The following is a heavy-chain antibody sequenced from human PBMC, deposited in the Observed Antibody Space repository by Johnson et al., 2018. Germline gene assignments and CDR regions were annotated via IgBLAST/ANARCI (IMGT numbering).Heavy chain of an antibody. V-gene: IGHV3-49*05. CDR3: TRNNEAYYYGMDV. CDR1: GFTFGDYA. Sequence: EVQLLESGGGLVKPGRSLRLSCTASGFTFGDYAMSWFRQAPGKGLEWVGFIRSKAYGGTTEYAASVKGRFTIPRADSKSIAYLQMNSLKTEDTAVYYCTRNNEAYYYGMDVWGQGTTGTVAS. CDR2: IRSKAYGGTT. J-gene: IGHJ6*01. D-gene: IGHD1/OR15-1a*01.